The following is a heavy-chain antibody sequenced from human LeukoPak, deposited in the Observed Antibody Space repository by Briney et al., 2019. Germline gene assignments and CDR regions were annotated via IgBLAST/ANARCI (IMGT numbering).Heavy chain of an antibody. CDR3: ARRNTADASIDF. J-gene: IGHJ4*02. Sequence: SETLSLTCTVSGSSIIGHWWSWIRQPPGKGLEGIWDIFYSGGSTNYNLSLKSRLTMSLDTSKNQFSLKLTSVTAADTAMYYCARRNTADASIDFWGQGTLVTASS. D-gene: IGHD2/OR15-2a*01. CDR1: GSSIIGHW. CDR2: IFYSGGST. V-gene: IGHV4-59*08.